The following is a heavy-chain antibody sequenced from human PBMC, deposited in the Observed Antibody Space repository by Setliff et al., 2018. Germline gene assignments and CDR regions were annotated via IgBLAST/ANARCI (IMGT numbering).Heavy chain of an antibody. CDR2: LNPRTGGT. D-gene: IGHD3-16*01. CDR1: GYSFTDFY. CDR3: AKGGGRLSISQSYFHMDV. Sequence: ASVKVSCKTSGYSFTDFYIHWVRHAPGHGLEWLGRLNPRTGGTNLPQRFQGRVTMTRDTSMKTAFLEMSGLTSDDTAIFYSAKGGGRLSISQSYFHMDVWGAGTTVTVSS. V-gene: IGHV1-2*06. J-gene: IGHJ6*03.